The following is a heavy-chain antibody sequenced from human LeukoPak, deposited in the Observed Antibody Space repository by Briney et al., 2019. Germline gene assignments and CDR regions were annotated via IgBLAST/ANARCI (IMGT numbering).Heavy chain of an antibody. CDR3: AKSFGITMVRGNFDY. V-gene: IGHV3-7*03. D-gene: IGHD3-10*01. Sequence: GGSLRLSCAASRFTFSRYWMSWVRQAPGKGLEWVANIKQDGSEKYYVDSVKGRFTISRDNAKNSLYLQMNSLRAEDTAMYYRAKSFGITMVRGNFDYWGQGTLVTVSS. CDR2: IKQDGSEK. J-gene: IGHJ4*02. CDR1: RFTFSRYW.